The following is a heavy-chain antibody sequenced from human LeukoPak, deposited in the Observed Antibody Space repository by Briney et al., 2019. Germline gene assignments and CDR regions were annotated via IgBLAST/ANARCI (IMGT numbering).Heavy chain of an antibody. J-gene: IGHJ4*02. D-gene: IGHD3-22*01. CDR1: GYTFTSYY. CDR2: INPSGGST. CDR3: ARGGPTYYYDSSGYSYHDY. V-gene: IGHV1-46*01. Sequence: ASVKVSCKASGYTFTSYYMHWVRQAPGQGLEWMGIINPSGGSTSYAQKFQGRVTMTRDMSTSTVYMELSSLGSEDTAVYYCARGGPTYYYDSSGYSYHDYWGQGTLVTVSS.